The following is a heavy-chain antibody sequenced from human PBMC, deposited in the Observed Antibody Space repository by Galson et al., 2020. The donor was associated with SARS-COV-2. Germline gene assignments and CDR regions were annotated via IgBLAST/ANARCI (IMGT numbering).Heavy chain of an antibody. J-gene: IGHJ3*02. CDR2: ISSGGTYI. CDR3: ARVGRVVGATKGAFDI. V-gene: IGHV3-21*01. CDR1: GFTFSSYT. Sequence: GGSLRLSCVDSGFTFSSYTMAWVRQAPGKGLEWVSSISSGGTYIDYGGSVQGRFVISRDNAEKSLYLQMDSLRVEDTAVYYCARVGRVVGATKGAFDIWGQGTMVNVSS. D-gene: IGHD1-26*01.